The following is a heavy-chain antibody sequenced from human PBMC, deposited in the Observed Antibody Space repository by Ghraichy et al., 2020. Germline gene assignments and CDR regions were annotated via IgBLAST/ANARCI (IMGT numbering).Heavy chain of an antibody. J-gene: IGHJ4*02. CDR3: ARTWNGYYPDY. Sequence: SETLSLTCTVSGGSISGFYWSWIRQPPGKGLEWIGYIYHSGNTNNNPSLKSRVTISRDTSKNQFSLHLTSVTAADTAMYYCARTWNGYYPDYWGQGTLVTVSS. CDR1: GGSISGFY. CDR2: IYHSGNT. D-gene: IGHD1-1*01. V-gene: IGHV4-59*08.